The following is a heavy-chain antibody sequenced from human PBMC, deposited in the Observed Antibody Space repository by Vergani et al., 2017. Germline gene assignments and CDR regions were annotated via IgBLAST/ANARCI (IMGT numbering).Heavy chain of an antibody. CDR1: GFTFSGSA. Sequence: EVQLVESGGGLVQPGGSLTLSCAASGFTFSGSAMHWVRQTSGKGLEWIGRIRDKTYNYATAYDVSVKGRFIISRDDSKKAEYLQMNRLTIEDTAVYYCYYDFWDGYESGDGWGKGTKVTVCS. V-gene: IGHV3-73*02. J-gene: IGHJ6*04. CDR2: IRDKTYNYAT. D-gene: IGHD3-3*01. CDR3: YYDFWDGYESGDG.